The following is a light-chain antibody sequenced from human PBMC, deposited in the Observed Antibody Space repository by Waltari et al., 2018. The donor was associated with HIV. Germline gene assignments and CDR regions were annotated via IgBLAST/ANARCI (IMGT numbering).Light chain of an antibody. CDR3: NSRDSSGNHLYV. CDR2: GKN. CDR1: SLRSYY. J-gene: IGLJ1*01. V-gene: IGLV3-19*01. Sequence: SSELTQDPAVSVALGQTVRITCQGESLRSYYASWYQQKPGQAPVLVIYGKNNRPSGIPDRFSGSSSGNTASLTITGAQAEDEADYYCNSRDSSGNHLYVFGTGTKVTVL.